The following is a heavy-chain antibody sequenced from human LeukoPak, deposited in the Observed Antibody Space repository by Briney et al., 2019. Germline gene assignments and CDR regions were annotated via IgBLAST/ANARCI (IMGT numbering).Heavy chain of an antibody. Sequence: PGGSLRLSCAASGFTFSSYSMNWVRPAPGKGLEWVSSISSSSSYIYYADSVKGRFTISRDNAKNSLYLQMDSLRAEDTAMYYCASGSLHDYWGQGTLVTVSS. CDR2: ISSSSSYI. J-gene: IGHJ4*02. CDR3: ASGSLHDY. V-gene: IGHV3-21*01. D-gene: IGHD3-10*01. CDR1: GFTFSSYS.